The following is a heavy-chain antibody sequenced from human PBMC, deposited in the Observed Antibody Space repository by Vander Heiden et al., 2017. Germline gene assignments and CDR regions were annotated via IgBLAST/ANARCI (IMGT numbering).Heavy chain of an antibody. V-gene: IGHV3-23*01. CDR3: AKLDGADDSGRLDAFVI. D-gene: IGHD3-22*01. J-gene: IGHJ3*02. Sequence: LTGAATGRTYSSYPTSWVRHAPGKGLEWVPDISGSGGRTYFADSVKGRFTISRDNSKNTLYLQMNSLRAEDTAVYYCAKLDGADDSGRLDAFVILGQGPLVTVSS. CDR2: ISGSGGRT. CDR1: GRTYSSYP.